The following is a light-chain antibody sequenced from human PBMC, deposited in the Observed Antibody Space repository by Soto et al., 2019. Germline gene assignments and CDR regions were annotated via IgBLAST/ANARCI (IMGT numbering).Light chain of an antibody. J-gene: IGLJ1*01. Sequence: QSVLTQPPSASGSPGQSVTISCTGTKSDIGVYDFVSWYQHHPGKAPRLIIYEVVQRPSGVPDRFSGSKSGNTASLTVSGLQAADEADYFCKSYAGSNTYVLGSGTKVTAL. CDR2: EVV. V-gene: IGLV2-8*01. CDR1: KSDIGVYDF. CDR3: KSYAGSNTYV.